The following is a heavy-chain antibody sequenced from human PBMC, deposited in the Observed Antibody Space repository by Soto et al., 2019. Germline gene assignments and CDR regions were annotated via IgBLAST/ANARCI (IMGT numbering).Heavy chain of an antibody. CDR3: AIAARPGYYYYGMDV. D-gene: IGHD6-6*01. CDR1: GGTFSSYA. J-gene: IGHJ6*02. CDR2: IIPIFGTA. Sequence: VASVKVSCKASGGTFSSYAISWLRQAPGQGLEWMGGIIPIFGTANYAQKFQGRVTITADKSTSTAYMELSSLRSEDTAVYYCAIAARPGYYYYGMDVWGQGTTVTVSS. V-gene: IGHV1-69*06.